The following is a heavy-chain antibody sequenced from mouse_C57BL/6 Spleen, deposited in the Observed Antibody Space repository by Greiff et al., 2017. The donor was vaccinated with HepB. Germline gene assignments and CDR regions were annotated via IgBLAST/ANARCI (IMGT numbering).Heavy chain of an antibody. D-gene: IGHD1-1*01. CDR1: GYTFTSYW. V-gene: IGHV1-55*01. CDR3: ARVGDYYGSSYDYAMDY. J-gene: IGHJ4*01. Sequence: VQLQQSGAELVKPGASVKMSCKASGYTFTSYWITWVKQRPGQGLEWIGDIYPGSGSTNYNEKFKSKATLTVDTSSSTAYMQLSSLTSEDSAVYYCARVGDYYGSSYDYAMDYWGQGTSVTVSS. CDR2: IYPGSGST.